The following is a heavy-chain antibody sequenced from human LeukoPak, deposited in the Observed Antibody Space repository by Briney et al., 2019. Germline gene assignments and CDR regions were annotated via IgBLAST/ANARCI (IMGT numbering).Heavy chain of an antibody. J-gene: IGHJ5*01. D-gene: IGHD1-26*01. CDR1: GYTFTGYY. CDR2: INPNSGGT. V-gene: IGHV1-2*02. CDR3: ARLGSDPYDWFDS. Sequence: ASVTVSCKASGYTFTGYYMHWVRQAPGQGLEWMGWINPNSGGTNYAQKFQGRVTMTRDTSISTAYMELSRLRSDDTAVYYFARLGSDPYDWFDSWGQGTLVTVCS.